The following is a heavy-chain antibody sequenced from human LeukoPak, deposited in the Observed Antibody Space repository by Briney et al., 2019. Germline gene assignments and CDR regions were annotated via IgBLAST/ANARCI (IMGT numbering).Heavy chain of an antibody. CDR3: AREDSRDALDI. J-gene: IGHJ3*02. CDR2: IYRDDRPR. V-gene: IGHV3-48*03. CDR1: GFTSSSSE. Sequence: GGSLRLSCEGSGFTSSSSEMNWVRQAPGKGLEWLSYIYRDDRPRYYADSVKGRFTISRDDARNSLYLQMSSLRAEDTAVYYCAREDSRDALDIWGRGTLVTVSS. D-gene: IGHD3-22*01.